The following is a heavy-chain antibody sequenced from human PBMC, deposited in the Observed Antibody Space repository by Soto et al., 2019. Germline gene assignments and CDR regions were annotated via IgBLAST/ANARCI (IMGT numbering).Heavy chain of an antibody. CDR2: INHSGST. Sequence: SETLSLTCAVYGGSFSGYYWSWIRQPPGKGLEWIGEINHSGSTNYNPSLKSRVTISVDTSKNQFSLKLSSVTAADTAVYYCARKRFGQLVFDTWGQGTLVTVSS. J-gene: IGHJ5*02. CDR1: GGSFSGYY. D-gene: IGHD6-6*01. V-gene: IGHV4-34*01. CDR3: ARKRFGQLVFDT.